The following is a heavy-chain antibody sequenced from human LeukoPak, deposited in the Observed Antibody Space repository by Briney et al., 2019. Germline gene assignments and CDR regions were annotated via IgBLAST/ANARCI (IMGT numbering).Heavy chain of an antibody. D-gene: IGHD2-15*01. J-gene: IGHJ4*02. V-gene: IGHV3-23*01. CDR3: AKGNTGSSYSATDY. CDR2: IGGSDDST. CDR1: GFTFGSYA. Sequence: GGSLRLSCAASGFTFGSYAMKWVRQAPVKGPEWVSSIGGSDDSTYYTDSVKGRFTISRDNSKNTLYLQMNSLRAEDTAVYFCAKGNTGSSYSATDYWGRGTVVTVSS.